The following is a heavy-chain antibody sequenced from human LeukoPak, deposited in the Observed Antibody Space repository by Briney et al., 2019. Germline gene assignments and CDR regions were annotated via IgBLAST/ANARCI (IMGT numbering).Heavy chain of an antibody. Sequence: GGSLRLSCAASGLTFSNYAMSWVRQAPGKGLVWVSTISGSGGSTNYADSVKDRFTISRDNSKNTLYLQMNSLRAEDTAVYYCAKPLGQWYSSSSLINYYYYYMDVWGKGTTVTVSS. D-gene: IGHD6-6*01. V-gene: IGHV3-23*01. CDR2: ISGSGGST. CDR3: AKPLGQWYSSSSLINYYYYYMDV. CDR1: GLTFSNYA. J-gene: IGHJ6*03.